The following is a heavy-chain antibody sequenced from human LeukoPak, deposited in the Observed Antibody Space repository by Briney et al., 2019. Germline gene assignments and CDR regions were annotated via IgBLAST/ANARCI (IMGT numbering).Heavy chain of an antibody. D-gene: IGHD4-17*01. V-gene: IGHV4-34*01. J-gene: IGHJ4*02. CDR3: ASFYGDYDVDY. CDR1: GFTFSSYG. Sequence: PGGSLRLSCAASGFTFSSYGMSWVRQPPGKGLEWIGEINHSGSTNYNPSLKSRVTISVDTSKNQFSLKLSSVTAADTAVYYCASFYGDYDVDYWGQGTLVTVSS. CDR2: INHSGST.